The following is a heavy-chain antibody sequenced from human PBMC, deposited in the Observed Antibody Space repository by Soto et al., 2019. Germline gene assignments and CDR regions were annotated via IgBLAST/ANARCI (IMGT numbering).Heavy chain of an antibody. CDR1: GGTFSSYT. CDR2: IIPSLGIA. CDR3: ATPTSGYYFYFDY. J-gene: IGHJ4*02. Sequence: QVQLEQSGAEVKKPGSSVKVSCKASGGTFSSYTISWVRQAPGQGLEWMGRIIPSLGIATYAQKFKGRVTITADKSTSTAYMELSSLRSEDTAVYYCATPTSGYYFYFDYWGQGTLVTVSS. D-gene: IGHD5-12*01. V-gene: IGHV1-69*02.